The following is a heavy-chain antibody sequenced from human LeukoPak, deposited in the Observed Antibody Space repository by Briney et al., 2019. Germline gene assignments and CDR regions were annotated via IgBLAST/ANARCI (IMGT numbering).Heavy chain of an antibody. Sequence: ASVKVSCKASGYTFINYDINWVRQAPGEGLEWMGWMSPRSGEAGYAQRFQGRVTMTRNIAISTAYLELSSLRSEDTAMYYCTRLFDNCWGQGTLVTVSS. CDR3: TRLFDNC. D-gene: IGHD3-3*01. CDR2: MSPRSGEA. J-gene: IGHJ4*02. CDR1: GYTFINYD. V-gene: IGHV1-8*02.